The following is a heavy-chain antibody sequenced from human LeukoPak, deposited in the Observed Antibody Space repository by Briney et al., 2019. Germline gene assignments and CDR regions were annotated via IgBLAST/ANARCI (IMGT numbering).Heavy chain of an antibody. CDR3: ARDRRVKLPVAAAGLTTIDY. J-gene: IGHJ4*02. V-gene: IGHV1-2*06. Sequence: ASVKVSCKASGYTFTGYYMHWVRQAPGQGLEWMGRIHPNSCGTNYVQKLQGRVTMTRDTSISTAYMELSRPRSDDTAVYYCARDRRVKLPVAAAGLTTIDYWGQGTLVTVSS. CDR1: GYTFTGYY. CDR2: IHPNSCGT. D-gene: IGHD6-13*01.